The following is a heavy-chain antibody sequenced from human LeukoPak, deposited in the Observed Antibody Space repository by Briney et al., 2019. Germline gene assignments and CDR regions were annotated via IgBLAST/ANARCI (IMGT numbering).Heavy chain of an antibody. D-gene: IGHD6-19*01. CDR1: GYTFTIYG. CDR3: ARDGPYSSGWHYYYYGMDV. V-gene: IGHV1-18*01. Sequence: AAVTVSFTASGYTFTIYGISWVRQAPGQGLEWMGWISAYNGNTNYAQKLQGRVTMTTDTSTSTAYMELRSLRSDDTAVYYCARDGPYSSGWHYYYYGMDVWGQGTTVTVSS. CDR2: ISAYNGNT. J-gene: IGHJ6*02.